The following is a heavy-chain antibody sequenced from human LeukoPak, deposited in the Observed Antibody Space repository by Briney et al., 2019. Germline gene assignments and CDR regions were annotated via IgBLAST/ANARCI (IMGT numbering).Heavy chain of an antibody. J-gene: IGHJ4*02. V-gene: IGHV4-4*07. CDR3: ASVWDSGYYYENY. CDR1: GGSINSYY. D-gene: IGHD3-22*01. CDR2: IYTSGST. Sequence: PSETLSLTCTVSGGSINSYYWIWIRQPPGKGLEWIGRIYTSGSTNYNPSLKSRVTMSVDTSKNQFSLKLSSVTAADTAVYYCASVWDSGYYYENYWGQGTLVTVSS.